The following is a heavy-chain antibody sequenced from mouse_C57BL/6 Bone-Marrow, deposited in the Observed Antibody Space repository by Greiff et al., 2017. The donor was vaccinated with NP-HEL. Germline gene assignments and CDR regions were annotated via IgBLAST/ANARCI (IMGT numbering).Heavy chain of an antibody. V-gene: IGHV3-6*01. CDR1: GYSITSGYY. CDR3: ARDLYGSSPDWYFDV. D-gene: IGHD1-1*01. CDR2: ISYDGSN. J-gene: IGHJ1*03. Sequence: EVKLMESGPGLVKPSQSLSLTCSVTGYSITSGYYWNWIRQFPGNNLEWMGYISYDGSNNYNPSLKNRISITRDTSKNQFFLKFNSVTTEDTATYYCARDLYGSSPDWYFDVWGTGTTVTVSS.